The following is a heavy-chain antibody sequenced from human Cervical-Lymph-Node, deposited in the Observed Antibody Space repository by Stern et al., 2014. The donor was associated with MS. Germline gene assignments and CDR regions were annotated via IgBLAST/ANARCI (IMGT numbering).Heavy chain of an antibody. V-gene: IGHV4-31*03. CDR1: GGSITSDGNY. J-gene: IGHJ3*02. CDR3: ARAEYQLPPPVEAFDI. CDR2: IYYNGRA. D-gene: IGHD2-2*01. Sequence: QVQLVQSGPGLVKPSQTLSLTCTVSGGSITSDGNYWTWIRQHPGKGLEWIGYIYYNGRAFYNPSLRSRATISADTSKKHFSLNLTSVTVADTALYFCARAEYQLPPPVEAFDIWGQGTMVTVSS.